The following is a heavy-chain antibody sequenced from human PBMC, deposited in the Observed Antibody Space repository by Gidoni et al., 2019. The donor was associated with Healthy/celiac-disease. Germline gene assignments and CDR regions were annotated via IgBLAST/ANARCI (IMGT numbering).Heavy chain of an antibody. D-gene: IGHD6-13*01. CDR2: IYYSGST. J-gene: IGHJ4*02. Sequence: QVQLQESGPGLVKPSQTLSLTSTVSGGSISSGGYYWSWIRQHPGKGLEWIGYIYYSGSTYYNPSLKSRVTISVDTSKNQFSLKLSSVTAADTAVYYCAKLIAAAGELYFDYWGQGTLVTVSS. CDR3: AKLIAAAGELYFDY. V-gene: IGHV4-31*03. CDR1: GGSISSGGYY.